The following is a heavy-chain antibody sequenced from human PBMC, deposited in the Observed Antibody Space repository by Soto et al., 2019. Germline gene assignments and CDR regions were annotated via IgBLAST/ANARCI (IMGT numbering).Heavy chain of an antibody. D-gene: IGHD6-13*01. CDR3: ARRLAAAERSDYYYYYGMDV. V-gene: IGHV1-18*01. Sequence: EASVKVSCKASGYTFTSYGISWVRQAPGQGLEWMGWISAYNGNTNYAQKLQGRVTMTTDTSTSTAYMELRSLRSDDTAVYYCARRLAAAERSDYYYYYGMDVWGQGTTVTVSS. CDR2: ISAYNGNT. J-gene: IGHJ6*02. CDR1: GYTFTSYG.